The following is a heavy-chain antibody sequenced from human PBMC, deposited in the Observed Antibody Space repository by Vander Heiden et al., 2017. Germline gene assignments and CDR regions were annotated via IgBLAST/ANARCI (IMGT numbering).Heavy chain of an antibody. Sequence: VQLVESGVGLLQPGRSLRLPCAPSGFTFVAYPIHWVREAPGKGLGWVSGISWNRGRIGYADSVKGRFTISRDNAKNSLYLQMNSLRAEDTALYYCAKDIGPISGPFDYWGQGTLVTVSS. CDR2: ISWNRGRI. V-gene: IGHV3-9*01. CDR1: GFTFVAYP. J-gene: IGHJ4*02. CDR3: AKDIGPISGPFDY. D-gene: IGHD2-15*01.